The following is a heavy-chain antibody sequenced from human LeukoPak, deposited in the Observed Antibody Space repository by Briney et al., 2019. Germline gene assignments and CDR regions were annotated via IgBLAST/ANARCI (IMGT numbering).Heavy chain of an antibody. J-gene: IGHJ6*02. Sequence: GGSLRLSCAASGFTVSSNYMSWVRQAPGKGLEWVSVIYSGGSTYYADSVKGRFTISRDNSKNTLYLQMNSLRAEDTAVYYCARDRLSGGWYFPGSSPGMDVWGQGTTVTVS. V-gene: IGHV3-66*01. D-gene: IGHD6-19*01. CDR2: IYSGGST. CDR1: GFTVSSNY. CDR3: ARDRLSGGWYFPGSSPGMDV.